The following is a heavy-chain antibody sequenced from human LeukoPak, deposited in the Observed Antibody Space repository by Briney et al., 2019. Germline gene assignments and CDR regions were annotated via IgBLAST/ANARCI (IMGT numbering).Heavy chain of an antibody. CDR2: IIQIFGTT. V-gene: IGHV1-69*05. J-gene: IGHJ4*02. Sequence: SVKVSCKASGGTFSNYAISWVRQAPGQGLEWMGGIIQIFGTTKYAQKFQGRVTMTTDTSTSTAYMELRSLRSDDTAVYYCARANCSGGSCYSGVDYWGQGTLVTVSS. CDR3: ARANCSGGSCYSGVDY. D-gene: IGHD2-15*01. CDR1: GGTFSNYA.